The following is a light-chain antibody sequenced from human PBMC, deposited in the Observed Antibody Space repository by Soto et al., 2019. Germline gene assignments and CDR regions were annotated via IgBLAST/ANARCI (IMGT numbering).Light chain of an antibody. CDR2: SNN. J-gene: IGLJ1*01. CDR3: AAWDDSLNALV. Sequence: QSVLTQPPSASGTPGQRVTISCSGSSSNIGSNTVSWYQQVPGKAPKLRIYSNNQRPSGVPDRFSGSKSGTSASLATSGLQSEDEAEYYCAAWDDSLNALVFGTGTKLPVL. CDR1: SSNIGSNT. V-gene: IGLV1-44*01.